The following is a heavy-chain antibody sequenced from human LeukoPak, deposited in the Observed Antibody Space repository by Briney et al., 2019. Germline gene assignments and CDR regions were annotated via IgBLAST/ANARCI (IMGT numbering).Heavy chain of an antibody. D-gene: IGHD3-10*01. CDR3: ARARRYGSGSYYEGNWFDP. V-gene: IGHV4-31*03. CDR2: IYYSGST. Sequence: SETLSLTCTVSGGSISSGGYYWSWIRQHPGKGLEWIGYIYYSGSTYYNPSLKSRVTISVDTSKNQFSLKLSSVTAADTAVYYCARARRYGSGSYYEGNWFDPWGQGTLVTVSS. J-gene: IGHJ5*02. CDR1: GGSISSGGYY.